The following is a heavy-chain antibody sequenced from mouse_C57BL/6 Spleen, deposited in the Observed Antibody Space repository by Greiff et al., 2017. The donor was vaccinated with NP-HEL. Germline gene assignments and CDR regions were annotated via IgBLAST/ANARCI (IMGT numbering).Heavy chain of an antibody. CDR2: IDPETGGT. J-gene: IGHJ4*01. CDR3: TRLAYYYGPMDY. D-gene: IGHD1-1*01. CDR1: GYTFTDYE. V-gene: IGHV1-15*01. Sequence: VQLQQSGAELVRPGASVTLSCKASGYTFTDYEMHWVKQTPVHGLEWIGAIDPETGGTAYNQKFKGKAILTADKSSSTAYMELRSLTSEDSAVYYCTRLAYYYGPMDYWGQGTSVTVSS.